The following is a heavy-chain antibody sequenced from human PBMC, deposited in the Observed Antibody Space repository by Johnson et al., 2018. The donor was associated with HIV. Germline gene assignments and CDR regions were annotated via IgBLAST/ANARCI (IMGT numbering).Heavy chain of an antibody. CDR2: ISYDGNNK. CDR3: AKVGATVITPRGEAFDI. D-gene: IGHD4-23*01. J-gene: IGHJ3*02. Sequence: QVQLVESGGGVVQPGRSLRLSCAASGFTFSDYGMHWVRQAPGKGLEWVAVISYDGNNKYYADSVKGRVTISRDNSKNTLYLQMNSLRAEDTAVYYCAKVGATVITPRGEAFDIWGQGTMVTVSS. V-gene: IGHV3-30*18. CDR1: GFTFSDYG.